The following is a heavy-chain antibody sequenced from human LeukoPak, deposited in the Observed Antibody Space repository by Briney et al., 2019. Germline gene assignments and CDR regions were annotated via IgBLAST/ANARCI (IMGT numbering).Heavy chain of an antibody. CDR1: GFTFRNYW. Sequence: GGSLRLSCAASGFTFRNYWMNWVRQAPGKGLEWVANINKDGSEKHFVGSVKGRFIISRDNAKNSLYLQMKSLRAEDTAVYYCARDGQYSTSWYDFDYWGQGTLVTVSS. V-gene: IGHV3-7*04. CDR2: INKDGSEK. D-gene: IGHD6-13*01. J-gene: IGHJ4*02. CDR3: ARDGQYSTSWYDFDY.